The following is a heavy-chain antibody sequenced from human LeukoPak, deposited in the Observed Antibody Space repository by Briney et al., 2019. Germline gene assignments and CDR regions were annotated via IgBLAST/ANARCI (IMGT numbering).Heavy chain of an antibody. J-gene: IGHJ6*03. V-gene: IGHV3-11*04. Sequence: GGSLRLSSAASGFTFSDYYMSWIRQAPGKGLEWVSYISSSGSTIYYADSVKGRFTISRDNAKNSLYLQMNSLRAEDTAVYYCSSSYYYYYYMDVWGKGTTVTVSS. CDR3: SSSYYYYYYMDV. CDR1: GFTFSDYY. D-gene: IGHD6-6*01. CDR2: ISSSGSTI.